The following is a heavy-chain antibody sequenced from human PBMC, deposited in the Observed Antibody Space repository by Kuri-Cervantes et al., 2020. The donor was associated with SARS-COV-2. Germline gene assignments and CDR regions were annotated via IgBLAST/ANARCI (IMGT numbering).Heavy chain of an antibody. CDR1: GLTFSTNA. J-gene: IGHJ6*02. D-gene: IGHD6-13*01. CDR3: AKDGLAAAGLHYYYYYGMDV. CDR2: NSGSGGST. Sequence: GGSLRLPCAASGLTFSTNAMSWGRQAPGKGLEWVSANSGSGGSTYYADSVKGRFTISRAYSTNTLYLQMNSLRAEDTAVYYCAKDGLAAAGLHYYYYYGMDVWGQGTTVTDSS. V-gene: IGHV3-23*01.